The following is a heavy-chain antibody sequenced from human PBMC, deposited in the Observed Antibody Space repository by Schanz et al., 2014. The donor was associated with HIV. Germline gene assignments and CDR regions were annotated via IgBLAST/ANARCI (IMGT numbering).Heavy chain of an antibody. D-gene: IGHD2-15*01. CDR3: AREGGNLVEGGYFFDY. J-gene: IGHJ4*02. CDR2: IIPMLGTA. CDR1: GGTFSRHA. Sequence: QVQLVQSGAEVKKPGSSVKVSCKASGGTFSRHAINWVRQAPGQGLEWMGGIIPMLGTATYAQKFQGRVMITADKSTSTVYMELSSLRLEDTAVYYCAREGGNLVEGGYFFDYWGQGTLVTVSS. V-gene: IGHV1-69*06.